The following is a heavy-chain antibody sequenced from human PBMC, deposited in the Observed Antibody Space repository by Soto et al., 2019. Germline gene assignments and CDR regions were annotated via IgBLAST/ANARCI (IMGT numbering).Heavy chain of an antibody. D-gene: IGHD3-10*01. V-gene: IGHV1-3*01. CDR3: ARSAYFGSGLYYYGMDV. Sequence: KFQGRVTITRDTSASTAYMELSSLRSEDTAVYYCARSAYFGSGLYYYGMDVWGQGTTVTVSS. J-gene: IGHJ6*02.